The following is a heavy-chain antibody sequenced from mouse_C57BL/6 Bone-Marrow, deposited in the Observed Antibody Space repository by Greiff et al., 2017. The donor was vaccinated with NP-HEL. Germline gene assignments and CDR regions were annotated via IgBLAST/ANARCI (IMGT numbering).Heavy chain of an antibody. CDR3: ARSGFIYYGNLDY. CDR1: GYTFTDYY. J-gene: IGHJ2*01. V-gene: IGHV1-26*01. CDR2: INPNNGGT. D-gene: IGHD2-1*01. Sequence: EVQLQQSGPELVKPGASVKISCKASGYTFTDYYMNWVKQSHGKSLEWIGDINPNNGGTSYNQKFKGKATLTVDKSSSTAYMELRSLTSEDSAVYYCARSGFIYYGNLDYWGKGTTLTVSS.